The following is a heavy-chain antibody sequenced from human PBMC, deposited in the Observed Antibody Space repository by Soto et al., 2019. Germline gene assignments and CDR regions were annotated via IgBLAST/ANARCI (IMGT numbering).Heavy chain of an antibody. V-gene: IGHV1-46*01. CDR3: ARDRGRQQLEYYYYGMDV. CDR2: INPSGGST. Sequence: ASVKVSCKASGYTFTSYYMHWVRQAPGQGLGWMGIINPSGGSTSYAQKFQGRVTMTRDTSTSTVYMELSSLRSEDTAVYYCARDRGRQQLEYYYYGMDVWGQGTTVTVSS. J-gene: IGHJ6*02. CDR1: GYTFTSYY. D-gene: IGHD6-13*01.